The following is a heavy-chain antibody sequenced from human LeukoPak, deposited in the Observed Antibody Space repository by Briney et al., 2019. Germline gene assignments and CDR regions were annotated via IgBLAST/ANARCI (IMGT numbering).Heavy chain of an antibody. J-gene: IGHJ4*02. V-gene: IGHV1-18*01. D-gene: IGHD5-24*01. CDR1: GYTFTSYG. CDR3: ARVVVRDANNYKDY. CDR2: ISAYNGNT. Sequence: ASVKVSCKASGYTFTSYGISWVRQAPGQGLEWMGWISAYNGNTNYAQKLQGRVTMTTDTSTSTAYLDLSRLRSDDTAVYYCARVVVRDANNYKDYWGQGTLVTVSS.